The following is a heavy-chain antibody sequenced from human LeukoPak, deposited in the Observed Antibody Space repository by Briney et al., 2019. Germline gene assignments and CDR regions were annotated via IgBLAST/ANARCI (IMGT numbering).Heavy chain of an antibody. V-gene: IGHV1-2*02. Sequence: APVKVSCKASGYTFTGYYMHWVRQAPGQGLEWMGWINPNSGGTNYAQKFQGRVTMTRDTSISTAYMELSRLRSDDTAVYYCAGYCSGGSCYGDYYYYYGMDVWGQGTTVTVSS. CDR1: GYTFTGYY. CDR2: INPNSGGT. D-gene: IGHD2-15*01. CDR3: AGYCSGGSCYGDYYYYYGMDV. J-gene: IGHJ6*02.